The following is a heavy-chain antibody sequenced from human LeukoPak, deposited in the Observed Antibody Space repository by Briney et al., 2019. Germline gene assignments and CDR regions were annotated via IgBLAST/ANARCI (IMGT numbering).Heavy chain of an antibody. V-gene: IGHV3-74*01. J-gene: IGHJ4*02. D-gene: IGHD7-27*01. CDR1: GFTFSNYW. CDR3: ARVQRTSWGGFDF. CDR2: INSDGSST. Sequence: GGSLRLSCAASGFTFSNYWMHWVRQAPGKGLVWVSRINSDGSSTSYADSVKGRFTISRDNAKNTLYLQMNSLRAEDTAVYYCARVQRTSWGGFDFWGQGTMVTVSS.